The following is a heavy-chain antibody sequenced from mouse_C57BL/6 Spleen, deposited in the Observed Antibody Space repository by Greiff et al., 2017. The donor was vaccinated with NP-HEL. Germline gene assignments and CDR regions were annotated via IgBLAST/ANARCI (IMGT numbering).Heavy chain of an antibody. CDR1: GYTFTSYT. D-gene: IGHD1-1*01. V-gene: IGHV1-4*01. Sequence: QVQLKESGAELARPGASVKMSCKASGYTFTSYTMHWVKQRPGQGLEWIGYINPSSGYTKYNQKFKDKATLTADKSSSTAYMQLSSLTSEDSAVYYCARYALLSNYGGAMDYWGQGTSVTVSS. J-gene: IGHJ4*01. CDR3: ARYALLSNYGGAMDY. CDR2: INPSSGYT.